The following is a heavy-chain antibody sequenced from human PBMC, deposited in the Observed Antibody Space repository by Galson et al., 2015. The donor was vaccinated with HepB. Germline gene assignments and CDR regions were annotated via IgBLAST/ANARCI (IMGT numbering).Heavy chain of an antibody. CDR1: GYTFSSYA. CDR3: ARDRDCSGGSCYESNLQH. D-gene: IGHD2-15*01. V-gene: IGHV1-69*04. CDR2: IIPILGIA. Sequence: SVKVSCKASGYTFSSYAISWVRQAPGQGLEWMGRIIPILGIANYAQKFQGRVTITADKSTSTAYMELSSLRSEDTAVYYCARDRDCSGGSCYESNLQHWGRGTLVTVSS. J-gene: IGHJ1*01.